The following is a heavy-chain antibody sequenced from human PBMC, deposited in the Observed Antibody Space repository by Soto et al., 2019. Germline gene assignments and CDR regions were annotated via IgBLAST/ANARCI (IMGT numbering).Heavy chain of an antibody. J-gene: IGHJ4*02. V-gene: IGHV4-39*01. Sequence: SETLSLTCTVSGGSISSSSYYWGWIRQPPGKGLEWIGSIYYSGSTYYNPSLKSRVTISVDTSKNQFSLKLSSVTAADTAVYYCARGDYGGDDYWGQGTLVTVSS. CDR3: ARGDYGGDDY. D-gene: IGHD4-17*01. CDR2: IYYSGST. CDR1: GGSISSSSYY.